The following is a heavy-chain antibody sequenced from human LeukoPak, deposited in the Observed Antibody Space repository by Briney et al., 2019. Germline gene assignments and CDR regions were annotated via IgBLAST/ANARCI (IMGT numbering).Heavy chain of an antibody. CDR2: IIPIFGTA. V-gene: IGHV1-69*01. J-gene: IGHJ4*02. D-gene: IGHD2-2*01. Sequence: SVKVSCKASGGTFSSYAISWVRQAPGQGLEWMGGIIPIFGTANYAQKFQGRVTITADESTSTAYMELSSLRSEDTAVYYCARQPADLGYFDYWGQGTLVTVSS. CDR3: ARQPADLGYFDY. CDR1: GGTFSSYA.